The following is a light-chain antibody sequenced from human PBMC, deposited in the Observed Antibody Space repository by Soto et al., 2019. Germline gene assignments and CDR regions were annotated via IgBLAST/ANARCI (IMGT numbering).Light chain of an antibody. Sequence: QSVLTQPPSVSGAPGPRVTICCTVSSSNIGAHYYIHWYQQLPGTAPKLLIYGNSNRPSGAPDRFSGSKSGTSASLAITGLQAEDEADYYCQSYDSSLSGSVFGGGTELTVL. CDR3: QSYDSSLSGSV. J-gene: IGLJ3*02. CDR2: GNS. CDR1: SSNIGAHYY. V-gene: IGLV1-40*01.